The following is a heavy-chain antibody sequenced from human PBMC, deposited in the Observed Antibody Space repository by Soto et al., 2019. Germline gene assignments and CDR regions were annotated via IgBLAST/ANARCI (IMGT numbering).Heavy chain of an antibody. CDR1: GGSISSSNW. D-gene: IGHD6-19*01. CDR2: IYHSGST. J-gene: IGHJ4*02. CDR3: ARIAVAGTYFAY. Sequence: QVQLQESGPGLVKPSGTLSLTCAVSGGSISSSNWWSWVRQPPGKGLEWIGEIYHSGSTNYNPSLKCRVTLSVAKSKNQFSLMLSSVTAADTAVYSCARIAVAGTYFAYWGQGTLVTVSS. V-gene: IGHV4-4*02.